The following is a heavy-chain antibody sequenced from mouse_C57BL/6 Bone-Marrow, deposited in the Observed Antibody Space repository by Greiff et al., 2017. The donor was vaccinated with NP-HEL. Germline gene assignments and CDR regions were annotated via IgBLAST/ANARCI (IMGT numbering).Heavy chain of an antibody. J-gene: IGHJ1*03. CDR2: IYPGDGDT. Sequence: QVQLQQSGAELVKPGASVKICCKASGYAFSSYWMNWVKQRPGKGLEWIGQIYPGDGDTNYNGKFKGKATLTADKSSSTAYMQLSSLTSEDSAVYFCARRDSYWYFDVWGTGTTVTVSS. CDR3: ARRDSYWYFDV. V-gene: IGHV1-80*01. CDR1: GYAFSSYW.